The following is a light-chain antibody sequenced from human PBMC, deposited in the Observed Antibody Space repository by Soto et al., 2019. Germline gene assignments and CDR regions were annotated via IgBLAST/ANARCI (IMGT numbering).Light chain of an antibody. CDR3: QQYGSSPPMYT. V-gene: IGKV3-20*01. J-gene: IGKJ2*01. CDR2: GAS. CDR1: QSVSSSY. Sequence: EIVLTQFPGTLSLSPGERATLSCRASQSVSSSYLAWYQQKPGQAPRLLIYGASSRATGIPDRFSGSGSGTDFTLTISRLEPEDFALYYCQQYGSSPPMYTFGQVTKLEIK.